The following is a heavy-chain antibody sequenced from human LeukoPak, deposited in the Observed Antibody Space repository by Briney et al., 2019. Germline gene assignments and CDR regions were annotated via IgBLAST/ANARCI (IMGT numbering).Heavy chain of an antibody. D-gene: IGHD6-13*01. V-gene: IGHV3-30*18. CDR2: ISYDGSNK. CDR1: GFTFSSYG. J-gene: IGHJ4*02. Sequence: PGRSLRLSCAASGFTFSSYGMHWVRQAPGKGLEWVAVISYDGSNKYYADSVKGRFTISRDNSKNTLYLQMNSLRAEDTAVYYCAKESGAAADTYGFDYWGQGTLVTVSS. CDR3: AKESGAAADTYGFDY.